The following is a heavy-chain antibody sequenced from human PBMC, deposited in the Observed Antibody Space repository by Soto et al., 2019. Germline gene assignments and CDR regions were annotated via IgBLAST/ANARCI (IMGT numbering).Heavy chain of an antibody. CDR1: GFTFSSYG. CDR3: ARGRDSAMVLDY. D-gene: IGHD5-18*01. V-gene: IGHV3-33*01. CDR2: IWYDGSKK. Sequence: PGGSLRLSCAASGFTFSSYGMHWVRQAPGKGLEWVAVIWYDGSKKFYADSVKGRFTISRDNSKNTLYLQMNSLRAEDTAVYYCARGRDSAMVLDYWGQETLVTVSS. J-gene: IGHJ4*02.